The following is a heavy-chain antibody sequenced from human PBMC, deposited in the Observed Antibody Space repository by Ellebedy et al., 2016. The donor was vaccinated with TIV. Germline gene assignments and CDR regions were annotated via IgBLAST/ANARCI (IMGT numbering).Heavy chain of an antibody. Sequence: SLKISCAASGFSFDDYAMHWVRQAPGKGLEWVPGISWNSGSIGYADSVKGRFTISRDNARKSLYLHMNSLRAEDTALYYCAKGSTIALLTCVDYWGQGTLVTVSS. D-gene: IGHD1-1*01. J-gene: IGHJ4*02. CDR2: ISWNSGSI. CDR3: AKGSTIALLTCVDY. V-gene: IGHV3-9*01. CDR1: GFSFDDYA.